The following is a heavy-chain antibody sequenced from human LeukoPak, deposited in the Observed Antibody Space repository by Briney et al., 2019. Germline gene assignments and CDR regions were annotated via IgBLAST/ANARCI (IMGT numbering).Heavy chain of an antibody. D-gene: IGHD3-10*01. V-gene: IGHV4-61*02. CDR2: IYTSGST. CDR3: ARSYYGSGSYYNALFDY. J-gene: IGHJ4*02. Sequence: PSETLSLTCTVSGGSISSGSYYWSWIRQPAGKGLEWIGRIYTSGSTNYNPFLKSRVTISVDTSKNQFSLKLSSVTAADTAVYYCARSYYGSGSYYNALFDYWGQGTLVTVSS. CDR1: GGSISSGSYY.